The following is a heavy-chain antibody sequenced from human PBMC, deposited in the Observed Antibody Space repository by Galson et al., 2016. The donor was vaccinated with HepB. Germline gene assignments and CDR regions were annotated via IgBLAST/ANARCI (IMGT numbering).Heavy chain of an antibody. CDR1: GFTFSNYG. CDR3: AKDLRGSYGAFDV. CDR2: ISYDGSQK. V-gene: IGHV3-30*18. J-gene: IGHJ3*01. D-gene: IGHD3-16*01. Sequence: SLRLSCAASGFTFSNYGIHWVRQAPGKGLEWVATISYDGSQKFYADSLKGRFTVSRDNSKNTLCLQMNSLQIDDTAVYYCAKDLRGSYGAFDVWGQGTVVTISS.